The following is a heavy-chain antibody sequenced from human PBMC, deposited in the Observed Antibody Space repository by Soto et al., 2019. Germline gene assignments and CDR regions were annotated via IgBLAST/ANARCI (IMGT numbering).Heavy chain of an antibody. V-gene: IGHV1-69*01. D-gene: IGHD2-21*02. J-gene: IGHJ4*02. CDR1: GGTFSSYA. Sequence: QVQLVQSGAEVKKPGSSVKVSCKASGGTFSSYAISWVRQAPGQGLEWMGGIIPIFGTANYAQKFQGRVTITGGECKRTAYIEQSSLRSEDAALYFCARDRCAYCGCYCYSGSDFWGQGTLVTVSS. CDR2: IIPIFGTA. CDR3: ARDRCAYCGCYCYSGSDF.